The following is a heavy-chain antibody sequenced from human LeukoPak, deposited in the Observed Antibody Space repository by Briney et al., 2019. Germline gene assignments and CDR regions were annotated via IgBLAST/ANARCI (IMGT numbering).Heavy chain of an antibody. V-gene: IGHV5-51*01. J-gene: IGHJ3*01. CDR1: GYTFTSYW. CDR2: IYPDDSET. D-gene: IGHD2-2*01. CDR3: AKRDCSNTTCYSIGDAFDV. Sequence: GESLKISCKASGYTFTSYWIGWVRQMPGKCLEWMGMIYPDDSETIYSPSFQGQVTISADKFVTTAYLQWSSLKASDTAMYYCAKRDCSNTTCYSIGDAFDVWGQGTMVTVSS.